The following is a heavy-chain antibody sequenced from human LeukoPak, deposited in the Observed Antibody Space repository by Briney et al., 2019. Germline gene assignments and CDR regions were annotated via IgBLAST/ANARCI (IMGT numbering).Heavy chain of an antibody. Sequence: GQSLKISCKGSGYSFSTYWIGWVRQMPGKGLEWMGNTYPADSNTRYSPSFQGQVTISADKSISTAYLQWSSLKASDTAMYYCAGTQAYSSGWYYFDYWGQGTLVTVSS. CDR3: AGTQAYSSGWYYFDY. V-gene: IGHV5-51*01. J-gene: IGHJ4*02. CDR2: TYPADSNT. CDR1: GYSFSTYW. D-gene: IGHD6-19*01.